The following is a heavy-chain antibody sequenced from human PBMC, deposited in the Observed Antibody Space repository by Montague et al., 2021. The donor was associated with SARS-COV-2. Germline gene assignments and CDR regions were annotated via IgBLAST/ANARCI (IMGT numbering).Heavy chain of an antibody. J-gene: IGHJ5*02. CDR2: INHSGST. V-gene: IGHV4-34*01. CDR3: ARGKYSSSWYGTRPFDP. CDR1: GGSFSGYY. D-gene: IGHD6-13*01. Sequence: SETLSLTCAVYGGSFSGYYWSWIRQPPGKRLEWIGEINHSGSTNYNPSLKSRVTISVDTSKNQFSLKLSSVTAADTAVYYCARGKYSSSWYGTRPFDPWGQGTLVTVSS.